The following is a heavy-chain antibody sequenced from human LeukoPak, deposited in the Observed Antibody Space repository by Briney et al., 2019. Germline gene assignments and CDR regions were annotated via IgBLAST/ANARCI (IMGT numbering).Heavy chain of an antibody. CDR2: ISSSSSYI. V-gene: IGHV3-21*01. CDR3: ARVTEAPYYFDY. Sequence: PGRSLRPSCAASGFTFSSYSMNWVRQAPGKGLEWVSSISSSSSYIYYADSVKGRFTISRDNAKNSLYLQMNSLRAEDTAVYYCARVTEAPYYFDYWGQGTLVTVSS. J-gene: IGHJ4*02. CDR1: GFTFSSYS.